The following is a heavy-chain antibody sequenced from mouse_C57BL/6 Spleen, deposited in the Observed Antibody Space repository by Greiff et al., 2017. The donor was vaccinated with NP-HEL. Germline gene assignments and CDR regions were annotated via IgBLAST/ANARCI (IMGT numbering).Heavy chain of an antibody. CDR3: ARSDAGYSGFAY. CDR1: GFTFSDYY. Sequence: EVQVVESEGGLVQPGSSMKLSCTASGFTFSDYYMAWVRQVPEKGLEWVANINYDGSSTYYLDSLKSRFIISRDNAKNILYLQMSSLKSEDTATYYCARSDAGYSGFAYWGQGTLVTVSA. D-gene: IGHD3-2*02. V-gene: IGHV5-16*01. J-gene: IGHJ3*01. CDR2: INYDGSST.